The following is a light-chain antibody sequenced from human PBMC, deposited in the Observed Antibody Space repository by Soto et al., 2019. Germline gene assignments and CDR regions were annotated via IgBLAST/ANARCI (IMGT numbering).Light chain of an antibody. J-gene: IGLJ1*01. CDR3: SSYTSSSPPSYV. V-gene: IGLV2-14*01. Sequence: LTQPASVSGSPGQSITISCTGTSSDVGGYNYVSWYQQHPGKAPKLMIYDVCNRPSGVSNRFSGSKSGNTASLTISGLQAEDEADYYCSSYTSSSPPSYVFGTGTKVTVL. CDR2: DVC. CDR1: SSDVGGYNY.